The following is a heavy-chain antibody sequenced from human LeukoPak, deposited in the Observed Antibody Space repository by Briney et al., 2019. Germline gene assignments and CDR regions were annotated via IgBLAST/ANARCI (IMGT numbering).Heavy chain of an antibody. CDR2: ISSSSSYI. CDR1: GFTFSSYS. CDR3: AGDASNYYDSSGFYY. J-gene: IGHJ4*02. D-gene: IGHD3-22*01. V-gene: IGHV3-21*01. Sequence: GGSLRLSCAASGFTFSSYSMNWVRQAPGKGLEWVSSISSSSSYIYYADSVKGRFTIFRDNAKNSLYLQMNSLRAEDTAVYYCAGDASNYYDSSGFYYWGQGTLVTVSS.